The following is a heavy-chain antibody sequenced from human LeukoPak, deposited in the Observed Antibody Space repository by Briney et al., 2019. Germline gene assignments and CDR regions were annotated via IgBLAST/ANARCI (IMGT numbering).Heavy chain of an antibody. J-gene: IGHJ5*02. Sequence: RASVKVSCKASGYTFTSYDINWVRQAPGQELEWIGWMNPHSDNTAYAQKFQGRVTMTKNTSISTAYMELSSLRSDDTAIYYCARGRPESPFDPWGQGTLVTVSS. CDR2: MNPHSDNT. V-gene: IGHV1-8*01. CDR3: ARGRPESPFDP. CDR1: GYTFTSYD. D-gene: IGHD1-1*01.